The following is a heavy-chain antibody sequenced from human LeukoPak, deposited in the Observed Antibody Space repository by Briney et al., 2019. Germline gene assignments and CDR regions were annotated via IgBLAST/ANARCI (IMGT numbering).Heavy chain of an antibody. CDR1: GFTFSNAW. CDR2: IKSKTDGGTS. D-gene: IGHD1-1*01. CDR3: TTGTTSLLYYFDY. Sequence: GGSLRLSCAASGFTFSNAWMSWVRQAPGKGLEWVCRIKSKTDGGTSDYAAPVKGRFTNSRDDSKNTLYLQMNSLKTEDTAVYYCTTGTTSLLYYFDYWGQGTLVTVSS. V-gene: IGHV3-15*01. J-gene: IGHJ4*02.